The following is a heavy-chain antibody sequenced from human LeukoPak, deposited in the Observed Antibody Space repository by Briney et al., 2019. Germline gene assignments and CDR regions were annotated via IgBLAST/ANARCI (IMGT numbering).Heavy chain of an antibody. V-gene: IGHV3-9*01. CDR3: ARAGVYDILTGAFDY. D-gene: IGHD3-9*01. Sequence: PGGSLRLSCAASGFTFDDYAMHWVRQAPGKGLEWVSGISWNSGSIGYADSVKGRFTISRDNVKNSLYLQMNSLRAEDTAVYYCARAGVYDILTGAFDYWGQGTLVTVSS. J-gene: IGHJ4*02. CDR1: GFTFDDYA. CDR2: ISWNSGSI.